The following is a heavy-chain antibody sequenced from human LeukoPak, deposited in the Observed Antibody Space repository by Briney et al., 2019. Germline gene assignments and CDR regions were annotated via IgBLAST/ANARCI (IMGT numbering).Heavy chain of an antibody. CDR2: IYYDGTT. V-gene: IGHV4-59*08. Sequence: SETLSLTCTVSRGSLSSYYWSWIRQPPGKGLEWIGYIYYDGTTNYNPSLKSRVTISVDTSQNQFSLKLRSMIAADTAIYYCARHWMAVAPYWYFDLWGRGTLVTAS. J-gene: IGHJ2*01. CDR3: ARHWMAVAPYWYFDL. CDR1: RGSLSSYY. D-gene: IGHD6-19*01.